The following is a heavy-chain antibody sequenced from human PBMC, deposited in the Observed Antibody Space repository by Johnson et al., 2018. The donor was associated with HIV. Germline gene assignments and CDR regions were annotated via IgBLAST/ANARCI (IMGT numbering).Heavy chain of an antibody. CDR1: GFTFDDYD. CDR3: ARDRIRWFRELHDAFDI. J-gene: IGHJ3*02. Sequence: EVQLVESGGSVVRPGGSLRLSCAASGFTFDDYDMSWVRQAPGKGLEWVSGINWSGGSTDYADSVRGRFTVSRDNAKNSLYLQMNRLRAEDTALYYCARDRIRWFRELHDAFDIWGQGTMVTVSS. CDR2: INWSGGST. D-gene: IGHD3-10*01. V-gene: IGHV3-20*04.